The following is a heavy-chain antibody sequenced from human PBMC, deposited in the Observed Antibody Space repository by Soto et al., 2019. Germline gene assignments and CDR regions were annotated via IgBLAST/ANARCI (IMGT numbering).Heavy chain of an antibody. Sequence: ASVKVSCKASGYTFTGYYMHWVRQAPGQGLEWMGWINPNSGGTNYAQKFQGWVTMTRDTSISTAYMELSRLRSDDTAVYYCARAGHIVVVPAAIVESWFDPWGQGTLVTVSS. CDR2: INPNSGGT. J-gene: IGHJ5*02. CDR3: ARAGHIVVVPAAIVESWFDP. V-gene: IGHV1-2*04. CDR1: GYTFTGYY. D-gene: IGHD2-2*02.